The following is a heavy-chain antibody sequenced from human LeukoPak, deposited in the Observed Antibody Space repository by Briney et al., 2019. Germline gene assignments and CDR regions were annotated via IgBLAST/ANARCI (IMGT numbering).Heavy chain of an antibody. D-gene: IGHD3-3*01. V-gene: IGHV4-4*09. Sequence: SETLSLACTVPGGSSSRHCWSWVRQPPGKGLEWVGSIDISGSTNYNPSLKSRVTISADTTKNQFPLRLSSVPAADTAVYYCAETVWDFWSGNFDYWGQGTLATVSS. J-gene: IGHJ4*02. CDR1: GGSSSRHC. CDR2: IDISGST. CDR3: AETVWDFWSGNFDY.